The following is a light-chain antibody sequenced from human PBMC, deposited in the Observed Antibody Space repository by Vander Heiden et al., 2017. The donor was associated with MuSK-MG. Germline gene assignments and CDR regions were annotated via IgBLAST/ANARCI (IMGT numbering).Light chain of an antibody. CDR1: QNIFSW. CDR3: QEYNSNCRT. Sequence: DILMTQSPSNLSASVGDRVTITCRASQNIFSWLAWYQQKPGQAPKLLIYKASDLESGVPSRFSGRGSGTEFTLTISGLHPDDFATYYCQEYNSNCRTFGRGTKVEIK. CDR2: KAS. J-gene: IGKJ1*01. V-gene: IGKV1-5*03.